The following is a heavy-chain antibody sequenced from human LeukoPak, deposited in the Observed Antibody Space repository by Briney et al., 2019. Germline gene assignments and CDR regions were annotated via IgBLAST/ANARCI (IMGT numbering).Heavy chain of an antibody. CDR1: GFTVSSTY. CDR2: ISYDGSNK. J-gene: IGHJ3*02. CDR3: ARDSAATSFDAFDI. Sequence: GGSLRLSCAASGFTVSSTYMSWVRQAPAKGLEWVAVISYDGSNKYYADSVKGRFTISRDNSKNTLYLQMNSLRAEDTAVYYCARDSAATSFDAFDIWGQGTMVTVSS. D-gene: IGHD5-24*01. V-gene: IGHV3-30-3*01.